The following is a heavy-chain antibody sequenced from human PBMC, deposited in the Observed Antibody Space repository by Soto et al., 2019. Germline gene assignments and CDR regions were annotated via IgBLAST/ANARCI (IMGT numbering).Heavy chain of an antibody. CDR1: GDSISSYN. D-gene: IGHD3-10*01. V-gene: IGHV4-59*08. CDR2: FRSSGGT. J-gene: IGHJ6*02. CDR3: VRQGIGVLQGLVDV. Sequence: QVQLQESGPGLVKPSETLSLTCTVSGDSISSYNLAWIRQPPGKGLEWIGDFRSSGGTSYNPSLKSRVPISPDTSTKQFSMRLTSVTAADAAVDYCVRQGIGVLQGLVDVWGQGTTVTVSS.